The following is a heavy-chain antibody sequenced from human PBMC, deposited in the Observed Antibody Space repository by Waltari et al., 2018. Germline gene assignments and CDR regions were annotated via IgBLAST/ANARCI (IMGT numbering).Heavy chain of an antibody. D-gene: IGHD6-13*01. Sequence: EVQLVESGGGLVQPGGSLRLSCAASGFTFSSYEMNWVRQAPGRGRGWVSFITNSGDSTYYADSVKGRFTISRDNAKNSLYLQMNSLRAEDTAVYYCARETQQQLVLLDYWGQGTLVTVSS. CDR2: ITNSGDST. CDR1: GFTFSSYE. J-gene: IGHJ4*02. CDR3: ARETQQQLVLLDY. V-gene: IGHV3-48*03.